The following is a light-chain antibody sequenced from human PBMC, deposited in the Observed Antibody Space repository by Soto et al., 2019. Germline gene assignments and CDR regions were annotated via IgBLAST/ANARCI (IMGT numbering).Light chain of an antibody. J-gene: IGKJ2*01. CDR2: AAS. V-gene: IGKV1-39*01. CDR3: QQSYSTPYT. CDR1: QSISRY. Sequence: DIQMTQSPSSLSASVGDRVTITCRASQSISRYFHWYQQKPGKAPKLLIYAASSLQSGVPSRFSGSGSGTDFTLTISSLQPEDFATYYCQQSYSTPYTFGQGTKLEIK.